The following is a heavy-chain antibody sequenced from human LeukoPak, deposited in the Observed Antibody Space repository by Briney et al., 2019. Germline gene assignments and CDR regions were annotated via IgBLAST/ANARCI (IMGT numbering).Heavy chain of an antibody. CDR1: GGTFSSYA. D-gene: IGHD2-21*02. V-gene: IGHV1-69*06. CDR3: ATIVLAYCGGDCYYFDY. Sequence: SVKVSCKASGGTFSSYAISWVRQAPGQGLEWMGGIIPIFGTANYAQKFQGRVTITADKSTSTAYMELSSLRSEDTAVYYCATIVLAYCGGDCYYFDYWGQGTLVTVSS. J-gene: IGHJ4*02. CDR2: IIPIFGTA.